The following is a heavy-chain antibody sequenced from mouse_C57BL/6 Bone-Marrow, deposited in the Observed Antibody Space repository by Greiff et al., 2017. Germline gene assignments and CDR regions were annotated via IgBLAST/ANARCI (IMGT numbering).Heavy chain of an antibody. CDR1: GFTFSSYA. Sequence: EVQVVESGGGLVKPGGSLKLSCAASGFTFSSYAMSWVRQTPEKRLEWVATISDGGSYTHYPDNVKGRFTISRDNAKNNLYLQMRQLKSEDTAMYFCASDGWWYFGVWGAGTTVTVSS. D-gene: IGHD2-3*01. CDR2: ISDGGSYT. J-gene: IGHJ1*01. V-gene: IGHV5-4*01. CDR3: ASDGWWYFGV.